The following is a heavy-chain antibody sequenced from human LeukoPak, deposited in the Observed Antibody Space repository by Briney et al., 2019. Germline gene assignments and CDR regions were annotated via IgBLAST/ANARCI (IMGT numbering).Heavy chain of an antibody. CDR1: GFTFNIYG. J-gene: IGHJ4*02. Sequence: GGSLRLSCAASGFTFNIYGMNWVRQAPGKGLEWVSYISGNSKAINYADSVKGRFTVSRDNAKNSLYLQMNSLRAEDTAVYYCATYSGYDRIFDYWGQGTLVTVSS. CDR3: ATYSGYDRIFDY. CDR2: ISGNSKAI. D-gene: IGHD5-12*01. V-gene: IGHV3-48*01.